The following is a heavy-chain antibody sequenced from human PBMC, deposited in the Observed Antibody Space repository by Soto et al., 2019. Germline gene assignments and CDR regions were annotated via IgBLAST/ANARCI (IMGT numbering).Heavy chain of an antibody. CDR2: ISSTGRTI. V-gene: IGHV3-11*01. CDR1: GFTFSNYY. Sequence: GGSLRLSCGASGFTFSNYYMSWIRQAPGKGLEWVSCISSTGRTIYYADSVKGRFTISRDNSKNTLYLQMNSLRAEDTAVYYCAKVPSWLYYFDYWGQGTLVTVSS. D-gene: IGHD2-2*01. J-gene: IGHJ4*02. CDR3: AKVPSWLYYFDY.